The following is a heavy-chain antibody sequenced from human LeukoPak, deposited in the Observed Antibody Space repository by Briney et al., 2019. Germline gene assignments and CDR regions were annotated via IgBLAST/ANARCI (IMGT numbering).Heavy chain of an antibody. D-gene: IGHD5-18*01. V-gene: IGHV4-34*01. CDR1: GFTFSSYG. J-gene: IGHJ4*02. CDR3: ARRLGYSYGYAKYFDY. Sequence: GTLRLSCAASGFTFSSYGVSWVRQAPGKGLEWIGEINHSGSTNYNPSLKSRVTISVDTSKNQFSLKLSSVTAADTAVYYCARRLGYSYGYAKYFDYWGQGTLVTVSS. CDR2: INHSGST.